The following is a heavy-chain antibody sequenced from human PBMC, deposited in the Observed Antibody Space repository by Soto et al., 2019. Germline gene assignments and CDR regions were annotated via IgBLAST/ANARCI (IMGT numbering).Heavy chain of an antibody. Sequence: PSETLSLACTVCGGCVRSYYWSWIRQPPGKGLEWIGYIYYSGSTNYNPPLKSRVTISVDTSKNQFSLKLSSVTAADTAVYYCATPPISSRAPFDYCGQATLVTVSS. CDR1: GGCVRSYY. V-gene: IGHV4-59*02. CDR2: IYYSGST. J-gene: IGHJ4*02. D-gene: IGHD3-3*02. CDR3: ATPPISSRAPFDY.